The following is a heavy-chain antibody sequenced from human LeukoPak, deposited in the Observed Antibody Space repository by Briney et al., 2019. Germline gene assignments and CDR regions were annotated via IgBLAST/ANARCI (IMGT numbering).Heavy chain of an antibody. J-gene: IGHJ4*02. CDR3: ARDRRRYGLSDY. V-gene: IGHV4-39*07. CDR2: IYYSGST. CDR1: GGSISSSSDY. Sequence: PSETLSLTCTVSGGSISSSSDYWGWIRQPPGKGLEWIGSIYYSGSTYYNPSLKSRVTISVDTSKNQFSPKLSSVTAADTAVYYCARDRRRYGLSDYWGQGTLVTVSS. D-gene: IGHD3-10*01.